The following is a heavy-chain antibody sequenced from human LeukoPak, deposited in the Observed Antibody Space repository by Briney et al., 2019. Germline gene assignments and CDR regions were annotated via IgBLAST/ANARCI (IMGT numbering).Heavy chain of an antibody. CDR1: GFTFTNHG. V-gene: IGHV3-30*03. CDR3: ARGERGFGDAFDL. D-gene: IGHD3-10*01. Sequence: GRSLRLSCAASGFTFTNHGMHWVRQAPGKGLEWVAIVFYDGHTKYYVDSVKGRFLISRDNSLNTVYLQMNNLGADDTADYYCARGERGFGDAFDLWGPGTVVTVSS. J-gene: IGHJ3*01. CDR2: VFYDGHTK.